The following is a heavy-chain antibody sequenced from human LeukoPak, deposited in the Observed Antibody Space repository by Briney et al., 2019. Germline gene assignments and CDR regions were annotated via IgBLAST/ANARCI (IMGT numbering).Heavy chain of an antibody. J-gene: IGHJ6*02. V-gene: IGHV3-33*08. CDR2: IWYDGSSK. CDR3: ARDRNYYYGMDV. CDR1: GFTFSSYW. Sequence: GGSLRLSCAASGFTFSSYWMSWVRQAPGKGLEWVAVIWYDGSSKYYADSVKGRFTISRDNSKNTLYLQMNSLRAEDTAVYYCARDRNYYYGMDVWGQGTTVTVSS.